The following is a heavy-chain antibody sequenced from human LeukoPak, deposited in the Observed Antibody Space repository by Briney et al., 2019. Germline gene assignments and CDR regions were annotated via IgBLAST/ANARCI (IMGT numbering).Heavy chain of an antibody. J-gene: IGHJ4*02. Sequence: GGSLRLSCAASGFTFSSYAMSWVRQAPGKGLEWVSSISGSGGRIDYADSVKGRFTISRDNSKNTLSLQMNSLTAEDTAVYYCAKNPRLEGWIYSASWGQGILVTVSS. CDR2: ISGSGGRI. V-gene: IGHV3-23*01. CDR1: GFTFSSYA. CDR3: AKNPRLEGWIYSAS. D-gene: IGHD1-1*01.